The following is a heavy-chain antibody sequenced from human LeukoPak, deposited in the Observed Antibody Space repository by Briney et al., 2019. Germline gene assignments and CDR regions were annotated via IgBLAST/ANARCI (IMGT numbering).Heavy chain of an antibody. J-gene: IGHJ4*02. V-gene: IGHV3-9*01. D-gene: IGHD3-10*01. CDR1: GFTFSSYA. Sequence: SGGSLRLSCAASGFTFSSYAMHWVRQAPGKGLEWVSGITWNSNYIDYADSVKGRFTISRDNAKNSLYLQMNSMRAEDTALYYCAKDYTYYYGSGSYFAYWGQGTLVTVSS. CDR2: ITWNSNYI. CDR3: AKDYTYYYGSGSYFAY.